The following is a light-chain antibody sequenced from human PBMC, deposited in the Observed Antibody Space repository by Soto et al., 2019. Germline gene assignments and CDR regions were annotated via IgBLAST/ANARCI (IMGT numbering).Light chain of an antibody. CDR1: QSVRTY. Sequence: EIVLTQSPATLSLSPGERATLSRRASQSVRTYLAWYQQKPGQAPRLLIYDASNRATGIPARFSGSGSGTDFTLTINSLEPEDFAVYYCQQRNRWPTFGGGTKVEIK. CDR2: DAS. J-gene: IGKJ4*01. V-gene: IGKV3-11*01. CDR3: QQRNRWPT.